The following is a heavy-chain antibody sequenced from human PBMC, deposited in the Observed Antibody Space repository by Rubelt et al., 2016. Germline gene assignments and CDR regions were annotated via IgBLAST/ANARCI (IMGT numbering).Heavy chain of an antibody. D-gene: IGHD6-13*01. CDR3: AHSSAAAAGACAY. CDR1: GFSLTTTGVA. CDR2: LYWDDDK. Sequence: QITLKESGPTLVKPTQTLTLTCTFSGFSLTTTGVAVGWIRQPPGRALEWLALLYWDDDKRYRPSLKHRVTITRDPSKNQVVLTRTHLDPVDTATCYCAHSSAAAAGACAYWGQGTLVTVSS. J-gene: IGHJ4*02. V-gene: IGHV2-5*02.